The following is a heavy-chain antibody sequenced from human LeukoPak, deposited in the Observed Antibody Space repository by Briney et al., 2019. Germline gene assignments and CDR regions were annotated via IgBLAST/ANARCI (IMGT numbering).Heavy chain of an antibody. V-gene: IGHV1-2*02. CDR1: GYTFTGYY. CDR3: ARDRSAAMVDY. CDR2: INPNSGGT. D-gene: IGHD2-2*01. J-gene: IGHJ4*02. Sequence: VASVKASCKASGYTFTGYYMHWVRQAPGQGLEWMGWINPNSGGTNYAQKFQGRVTMTRDTSISTAYMELSRLRSDDTAVYYCARDRSAAMVDYWGQGTLVTVSS.